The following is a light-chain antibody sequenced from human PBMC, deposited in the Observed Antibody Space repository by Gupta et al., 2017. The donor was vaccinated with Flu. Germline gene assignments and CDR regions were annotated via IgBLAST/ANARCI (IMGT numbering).Light chain of an antibody. CDR1: SSDVGSYNL. CDR3: CSYAGSVV. Sequence: QSALTQPASVSGSPGQSITISCTGTSSDVGSYNLVSWYQQHPGKAPKLMIYEGSKRPSGVSNRFSGSKSGNTASLTIAGRQAEDEDDYYGCSYAGSVVFGGGTKLTVL. CDR2: EGS. V-gene: IGLV2-23*01. J-gene: IGLJ2*01.